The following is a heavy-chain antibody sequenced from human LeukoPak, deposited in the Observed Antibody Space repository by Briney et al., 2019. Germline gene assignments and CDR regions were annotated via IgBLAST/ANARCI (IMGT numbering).Heavy chain of an antibody. CDR2: IRSKAYGGTT. V-gene: IGHV3-49*03. Sequence: PGGSLRLSCTASGFTFGDYAMSWFRQAPGKGLEWVGFIRSKAYGGTTEYAASVKGRFTISRDDSKSIAYLQMNSLKTEDTAVYYCTRDDLWSGYYPPRDYWGQGTLVTVSS. CDR1: GFTFGDYA. CDR3: TRDDLWSGYYPPRDY. J-gene: IGHJ4*02. D-gene: IGHD3-3*01.